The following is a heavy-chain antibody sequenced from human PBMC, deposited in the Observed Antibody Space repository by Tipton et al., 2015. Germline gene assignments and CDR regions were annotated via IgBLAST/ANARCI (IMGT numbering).Heavy chain of an antibody. CDR2: ISHSGNT. Sequence: LRLSCNVFGGSISRSDYYWGWIRQPPGKGLEWIGSISHSGNTYYNPSLKSRVTMSRDTSKNHFSLKLTSVTAADTAVYYCACQDYDSLTRDYQTVDYWGQGTLVTVSS. CDR3: ACQDYDSLTRDYQTVDY. D-gene: IGHD3-9*01. CDR1: GGSISRSDYY. V-gene: IGHV4-39*07. J-gene: IGHJ4*02.